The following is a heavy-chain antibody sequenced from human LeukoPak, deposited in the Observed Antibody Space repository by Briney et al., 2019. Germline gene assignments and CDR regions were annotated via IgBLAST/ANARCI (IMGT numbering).Heavy chain of an antibody. CDR3: AKGEIMDV. D-gene: IGHD5-24*01. V-gene: IGHV3-30*18. CDR2: ISYDGSNK. J-gene: IGHJ6*02. CDR1: GFTFNSYG. Sequence: PGGSLRLSCAASGFTFNSYGMHWVRQAPGKGLEWVAVISYDGSNKYYADSVKGRFTISRDNSKNTLYLQMNSLRAEDTAVYYCAKGEIMDVWGQGTTVTVSS.